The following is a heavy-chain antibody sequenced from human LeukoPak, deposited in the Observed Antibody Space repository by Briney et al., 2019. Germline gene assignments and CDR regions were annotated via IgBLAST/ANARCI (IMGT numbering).Heavy chain of an antibody. CDR2: IYYSGST. CDR3: AREALTVGATTRVWFDP. V-gene: IGHV4-34*01. D-gene: IGHD1-26*01. J-gene: IGHJ5*02. CDR1: GGSFSGYY. Sequence: PSETLSLTCAVYGGSFSGYYWSWIRQPPGKGLEWIGSIYYSGSTYYNPSLKSRVTISVDTSKNQFSLKLSSVTAADTAVYYCAREALTVGATTRVWFDPWGQGTLVTVSS.